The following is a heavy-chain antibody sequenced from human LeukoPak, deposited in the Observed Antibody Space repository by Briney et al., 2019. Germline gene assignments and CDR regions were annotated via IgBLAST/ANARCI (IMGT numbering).Heavy chain of an antibody. CDR1: GGSFGGYY. CDR2: INHSGST. V-gene: IGHV4-34*01. Sequence: RPSETLSLTCAVYGGSFGGYYWSWIRQPPGKGLEWIGEINHSGSTNYNPSLKSRVTISVDTSKNQFSLKLSSVTAADTAVYYCARAQDSPAAGGTAVDYYFDYWGQGTLVTVSS. D-gene: IGHD6-13*01. J-gene: IGHJ4*02. CDR3: ARAQDSPAAGGTAVDYYFDY.